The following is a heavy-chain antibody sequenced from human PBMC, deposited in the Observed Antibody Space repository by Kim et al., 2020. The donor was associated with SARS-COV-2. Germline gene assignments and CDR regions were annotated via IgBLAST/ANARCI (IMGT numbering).Heavy chain of an antibody. V-gene: IGHV4-59*08. J-gene: IGHJ3*02. CDR2: VSYTGST. CDR3: ARLPAAAGPGFDI. D-gene: IGHD6-13*01. Sequence: SETLSLTCSVSGGSIGSYYWNYIRQPPGKGLEWIGYVSYTGSTNYNPSLKSRVAISVDRSKNQFSLKLTSVTAADTAVYYCARLPAAAGPGFDIWGQGTTVTVSS. CDR1: GGSIGSYY.